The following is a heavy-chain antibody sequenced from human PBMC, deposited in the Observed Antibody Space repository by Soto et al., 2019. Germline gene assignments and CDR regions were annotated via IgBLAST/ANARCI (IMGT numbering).Heavy chain of an antibody. Sequence: GGSLRLSCAASGFTFSSYAMSWVRQAPGKGLEWVSAISGSGGSTYYADSVKGRFTISRDNSKNTLYLQMNSLRAEDTAVYYCAKDTWDSSSWYVVVYWGQGTLVTVSS. J-gene: IGHJ4*02. CDR1: GFTFSSYA. D-gene: IGHD6-13*01. CDR2: ISGSGGST. CDR3: AKDTWDSSSWYVVVY. V-gene: IGHV3-23*01.